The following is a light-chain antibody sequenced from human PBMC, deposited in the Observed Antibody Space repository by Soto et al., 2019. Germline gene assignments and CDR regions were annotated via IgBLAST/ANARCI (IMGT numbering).Light chain of an antibody. J-gene: IGLJ1*01. CDR3: CSFVGAYFYV. Sequence: QSALTQPRSVSGXPXLSVTXSCTXTHXDVGDNDYVSWYQQHPGKAPKLMIYDVTKRPSGVPDRFSGSKSGNTASLTISGLQAEDEADYYCCSFVGAYFYVFGTGTKLTVL. CDR1: HXDVGDNDY. CDR2: DVT. V-gene: IGLV2-11*01.